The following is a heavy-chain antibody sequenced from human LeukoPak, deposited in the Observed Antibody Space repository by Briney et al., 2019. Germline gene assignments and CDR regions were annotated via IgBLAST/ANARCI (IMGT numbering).Heavy chain of an antibody. CDR2: IYPGDSDT. CDR3: ARLVGSGYDILTGYYSQNWFDP. Sequence: GESLKISCKGSGYSFTSYWIGWVRQMPGKGLEWMGIIYPGDSDTRYSPSFQGQVTISADKSISTAYLQWSSLKASDTAMYYCARLVGSGYDILTGYYSQNWFDPWGQGTLVTVSS. J-gene: IGHJ5*02. CDR1: GYSFTSYW. V-gene: IGHV5-51*01. D-gene: IGHD3-9*01.